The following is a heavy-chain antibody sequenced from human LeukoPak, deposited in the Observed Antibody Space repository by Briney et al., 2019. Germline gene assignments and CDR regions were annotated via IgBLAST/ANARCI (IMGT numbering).Heavy chain of an antibody. CDR1: GFTFSSYW. Sequence: GGSLRLSCAASGFTFSSYWMSWVRQAPGKGLEWVANIKQDGSEKQYVDSVKGRFAISRDNAKNSLYLQMNSLRAEDTAVYYCARCDTSGALFGGYWGQGTLVTVSS. D-gene: IGHD6-19*01. V-gene: IGHV3-7*02. CDR3: ARCDTSGALFGGY. CDR2: IKQDGSEK. J-gene: IGHJ4*02.